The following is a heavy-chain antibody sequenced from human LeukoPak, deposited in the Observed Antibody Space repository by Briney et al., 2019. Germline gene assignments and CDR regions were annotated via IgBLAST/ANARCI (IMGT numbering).Heavy chain of an antibody. CDR1: GGSISSGGYS. CDR2: IYHSGST. CDR3: AGILAYCGGDCYTLDY. Sequence: PSETLSLTCAVSGGSISSGGYSWSWIRQPPGKGLEWIGYIYHSGSTYYNPSLKSRVTISVDRSKNQFSLKLSSVTAADTAVYYCAGILAYCGGDCYTLDYWGQGTLVTVSS. V-gene: IGHV4-30-2*01. J-gene: IGHJ4*02. D-gene: IGHD2-21*02.